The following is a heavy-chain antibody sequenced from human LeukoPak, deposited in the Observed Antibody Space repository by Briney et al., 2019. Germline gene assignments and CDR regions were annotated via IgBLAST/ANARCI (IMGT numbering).Heavy chain of an antibody. V-gene: IGHV3-30*02. CDR2: IRYDGSNK. Sequence: RPGGSLRLSCAASGFTFSSCGMHWVRQAPGKGLEWVAFIRYDGSNKYYADSVKGRFTISRDNSKNTLYLQMNSLRAEDTAVYYCAKIPIVGATFGAFDIWGQGTMVTVSS. CDR3: AKIPIVGATFGAFDI. CDR1: GFTFSSCG. D-gene: IGHD1-26*01. J-gene: IGHJ3*02.